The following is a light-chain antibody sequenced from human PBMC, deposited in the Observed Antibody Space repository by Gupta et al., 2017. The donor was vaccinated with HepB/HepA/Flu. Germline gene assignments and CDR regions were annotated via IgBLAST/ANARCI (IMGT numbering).Light chain of an antibody. V-gene: IGKV1-39*01. J-gene: IGKJ1*01. CDR3: QQSYSIVRT. CDR1: QNIDNY. Sequence: DIQMTQSPSSLSASVGDRVTITCRASQNIDNYLNWYQQKPGKAPNLLIFAASVLHRGVPSRFSGSGSGTDFTLTVSKLQPEDFAVYYCQQSYSIVRTFGQGTKVEVK. CDR2: AAS.